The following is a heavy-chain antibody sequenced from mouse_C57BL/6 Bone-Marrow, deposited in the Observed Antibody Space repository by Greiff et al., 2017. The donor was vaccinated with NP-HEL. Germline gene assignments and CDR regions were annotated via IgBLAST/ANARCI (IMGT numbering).Heavy chain of an antibody. CDR2: INPNNGGT. CDR1: GYTFTDYC. Sequence: EVQLQQSGPELVKPGASVKISCKASGYTFTDYCMNWVKQSHGKSLEWIGDINPNNGGTSYNQKFKGKATLTVDKSSSTAYMELRSLTSEDSAVYYSASVITTVVDGWGKGTTLTVSS. V-gene: IGHV1-26*01. J-gene: IGHJ2*01. D-gene: IGHD1-1*01. CDR3: ASVITTVVDG.